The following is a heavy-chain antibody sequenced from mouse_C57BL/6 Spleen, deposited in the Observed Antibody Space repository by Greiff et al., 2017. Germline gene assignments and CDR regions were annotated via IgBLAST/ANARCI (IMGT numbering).Heavy chain of an antibody. Sequence: EVQGVESGGGLVKPGGSLKLSCAASGFTFSSYAMSWVRQTPEKRLEWVATISDGCSYTYYPDNVKGRFTISRDNAKNNLYLQMSHLKAEDTAMYYCARDRYAMDYWGQGTSVTVSS. CDR1: GFTFSSYA. CDR2: ISDGCSYT. V-gene: IGHV5-4*01. CDR3: ARDRYAMDY. J-gene: IGHJ4*01.